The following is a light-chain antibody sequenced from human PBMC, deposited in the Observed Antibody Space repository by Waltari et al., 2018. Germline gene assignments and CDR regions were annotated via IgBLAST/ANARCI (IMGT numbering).Light chain of an antibody. J-gene: IGLJ1*01. Sequence: SYELTQPPSVSVSPGQTARITCSGDALPKQYTYWYQQKPGQAPVLVIYKDSERPSGIPEQCSGYSSGTTVTLTISGVQAEDEADYYCQSANSSGTSYVFGTGTKVTVL. CDR3: QSANSSGTSYV. CDR1: ALPKQY. V-gene: IGLV3-25*03. CDR2: KDS.